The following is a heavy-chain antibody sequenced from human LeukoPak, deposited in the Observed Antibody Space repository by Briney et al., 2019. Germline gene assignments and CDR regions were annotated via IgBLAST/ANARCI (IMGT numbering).Heavy chain of an antibody. V-gene: IGHV4-34*01. J-gene: IGHJ4*02. CDR3: ARARITIFGVVIIPFAY. D-gene: IGHD3-3*01. Sequence: SETLSLTCAVYGGSFSGYYWSWIRQPPGKGLEWIGEINHSGGTNYNPSLKSRVTISVDTSKNQFSLKLSSVTAADTAVYYCARARITIFGVVIIPFAYWGQGTLVTVSS. CDR2: INHSGGT. CDR1: GGSFSGYY.